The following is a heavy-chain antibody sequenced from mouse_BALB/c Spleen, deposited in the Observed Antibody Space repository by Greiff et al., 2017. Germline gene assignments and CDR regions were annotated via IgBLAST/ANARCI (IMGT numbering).Heavy chain of an antibody. CDR1: GYTFTSYN. CDR2: IYPGNGDT. Sequence: LQQPGAELVKPGASVKMSCKASGYTFTSYNMHWVKQTPGQGLEWIGAIYPGNGDTSYNQKFKGKATLTADKSSSTAYMQLSSLTSEDSAVYYCARSGSSSLPYWGQGTLVTVSA. J-gene: IGHJ3*01. D-gene: IGHD1-1*01. V-gene: IGHV1-12*01. CDR3: ARSGSSSLPY.